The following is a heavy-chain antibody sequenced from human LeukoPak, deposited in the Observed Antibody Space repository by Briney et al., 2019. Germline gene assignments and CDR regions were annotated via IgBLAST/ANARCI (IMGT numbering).Heavy chain of an antibody. D-gene: IGHD6-13*01. J-gene: IGHJ5*02. Sequence: GESLKISCKGSGYSFTSYWIGWVRQMPGKGPEWMGIIYPGDSDTRYSPSFQGQVTISADKSISTVYLQWSSLKASDTAMYYCAITGGGYSSTSYNWFDPWGQGTLVIVSS. CDR3: AITGGGYSSTSYNWFDP. V-gene: IGHV5-51*01. CDR1: GYSFTSYW. CDR2: IYPGDSDT.